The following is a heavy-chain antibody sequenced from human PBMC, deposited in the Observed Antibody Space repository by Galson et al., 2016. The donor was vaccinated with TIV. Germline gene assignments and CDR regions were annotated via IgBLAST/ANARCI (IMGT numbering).Heavy chain of an antibody. J-gene: IGHJ4*02. V-gene: IGHV3-33*01. CDR1: GFSLKDYG. CDR3: ARLGRCGDNCFSPDY. Sequence: SLRLSCAVSGFSLKDYGTHWVRQAPGKGLEWVAVIGYDGTTKYYADSVNGRFTISRDTSTNTLSLRMDSLIGEDTAMYYCARLGRCGDNCFSPDYWGQGTLVTVSS. D-gene: IGHD2-21*01. CDR2: IGYDGTTK.